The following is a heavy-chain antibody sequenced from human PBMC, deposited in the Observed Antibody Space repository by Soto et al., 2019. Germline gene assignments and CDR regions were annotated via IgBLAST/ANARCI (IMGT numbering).Heavy chain of an antibody. CDR2: IYYSGST. CDR3: ARDYFRYDFWSGYSQMSYYYGMDV. Sequence: KTSETLSLTCTVSGGSISSGGYYWSWIRQHPGKGLEWIGYIYYSGSTYYNPSLKSRVTISVDTSKDQFSLKLSSVTAADTDVYYCARDYFRYDFWSGYSQMSYYYGMDVWGQGTTVTVSS. D-gene: IGHD3-3*01. J-gene: IGHJ6*02. CDR1: GGSISSGGYY. V-gene: IGHV4-31*03.